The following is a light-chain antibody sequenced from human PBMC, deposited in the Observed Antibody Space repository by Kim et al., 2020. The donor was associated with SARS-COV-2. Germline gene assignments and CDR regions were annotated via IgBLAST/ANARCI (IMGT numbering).Light chain of an antibody. Sequence: EIVLPQSPGTLSLSPGERATLSCRASQSISNNYLAWYQQEPGQAPRLLIYGASRRAAGIPDRFSGSGSGTDFTLTVSRLEPEDFAVYYCQQYGSSPITFGQGKRLEIK. V-gene: IGKV3-20*01. CDR2: GAS. CDR3: QQYGSSPIT. J-gene: IGKJ5*01. CDR1: QSISNNY.